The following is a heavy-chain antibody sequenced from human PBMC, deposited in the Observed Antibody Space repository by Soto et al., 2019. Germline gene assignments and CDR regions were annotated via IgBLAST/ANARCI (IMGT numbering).Heavy chain of an antibody. Sequence: QLQLQESGPGLVKPSETLSLTCTVSGGSISSSSYYWGWIRQPPGNGLEWIGSIYYSGSTYYNPSLKSRVTISVDTSKSQCSRKLSSETAAATAVYYCASLRGIAAAGQYNFDYWGQGTMVTVSS. J-gene: IGHJ4*02. CDR2: IYYSGST. D-gene: IGHD6-13*01. V-gene: IGHV4-39*01. CDR1: GGSISSSSYY. CDR3: ASLRGIAAAGQYNFDY.